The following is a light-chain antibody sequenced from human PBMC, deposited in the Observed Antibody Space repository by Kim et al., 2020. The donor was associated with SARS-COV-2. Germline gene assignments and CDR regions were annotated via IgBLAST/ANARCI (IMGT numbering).Light chain of an antibody. CDR2: GNS. CDR1: SSNIGAGYD. V-gene: IGLV1-40*01. J-gene: IGLJ2*01. Sequence: SVLTQPPSVSVAPGQRVTISCTRSSSNIGAGYDVHWYQQLPGTAPTLLFYGNSKRPSGVPDRFSGSKSGTSASLAITGLQAEDEADYYCQSYDSGLSGHVVFGGGTKLTVL. CDR3: QSYDSGLSGHVV.